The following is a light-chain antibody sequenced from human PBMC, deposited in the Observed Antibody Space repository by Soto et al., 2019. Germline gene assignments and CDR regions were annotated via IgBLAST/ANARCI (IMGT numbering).Light chain of an antibody. V-gene: IGKV1-5*01. Sequence: IRVTQSASPLSASIGDRVTITCRARQRFXNWFAWYEQKPGKAPQLLXYNASRVKTGGPSRLSGSGSGTEFTLTISRLQPDYFANYYCQHYKPDSVTFGQGTKVDI. CDR3: QHYKPDSVT. CDR1: QRFXNW. J-gene: IGKJ1*01. CDR2: NAS.